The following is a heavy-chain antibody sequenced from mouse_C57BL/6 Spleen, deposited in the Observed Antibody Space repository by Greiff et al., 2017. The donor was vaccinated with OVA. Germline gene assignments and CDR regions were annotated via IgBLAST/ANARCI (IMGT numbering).Heavy chain of an antibody. CDR1: GYTFTSYW. CDR2: IDPSDSYT. J-gene: IGHJ4*01. D-gene: IGHD1-1*01. CDR3: ARGVVATYAMDY. Sequence: QVQLKQPGAELVMPGASVKLSCKASGYTFTSYWMHWVKQRPGQSLEWIGEIDPSDSYTNYNQKFKGKSTLTVDKSSSTAYMQLSSLTSEDSAVYYCARGVVATYAMDYWGQGTSVTVSS. V-gene: IGHV1-69*01.